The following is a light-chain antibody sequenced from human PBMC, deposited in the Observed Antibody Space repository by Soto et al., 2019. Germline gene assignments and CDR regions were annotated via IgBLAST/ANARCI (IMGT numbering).Light chain of an antibody. CDR2: DVS. J-gene: IGKJ3*01. Sequence: EIVLTHSPATLSLSPGERATLSCRASQSVDNYLAGYQQKPGQAPRILTYDVSNRATGTPAWVSGSGSGTDFTRSISSLAPEEFAGDDCQQRSNRPRVTGGPGTKVDIK. CDR1: QSVDNY. CDR3: QQRSNRPRVT. V-gene: IGKV3-11*01.